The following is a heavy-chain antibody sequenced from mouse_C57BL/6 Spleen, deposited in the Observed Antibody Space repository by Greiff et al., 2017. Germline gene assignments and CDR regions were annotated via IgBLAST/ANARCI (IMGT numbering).Heavy chain of an antibody. CDR1: GYTFTSYW. CDR3: AIGSHYAMDY. CDR2: IHPSASDT. Sequence: QVQLQQPGAELVKPGASVKVSCKASGYTFTSYWMHWVKQRPGQGLEWIGRIHPSASDTNYNQKFKGKATLTVDKSSSTAYMQLSSLTSEYSAVSFCAIGSHYAMDYWGQGTSVTVSS. D-gene: IGHD1-1*01. J-gene: IGHJ4*01. V-gene: IGHV1-74*01.